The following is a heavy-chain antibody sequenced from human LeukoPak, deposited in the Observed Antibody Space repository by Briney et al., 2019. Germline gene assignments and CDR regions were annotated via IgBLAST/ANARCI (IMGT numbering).Heavy chain of an antibody. CDR2: ISASGSAT. CDR1: GFTLGSANA. Sequence: GGSLRPSCAASGFTLGSANAMTWVRQAPGKGLEWVSLISASGSATYYADSVRGRFAISRDISKNTLFLQMSSLRTEDTAVYYCAKGTLFGVATSFDFWGQGTLVTVSS. D-gene: IGHD3-3*01. J-gene: IGHJ4*02. V-gene: IGHV3-23*01. CDR3: AKGTLFGVATSFDF.